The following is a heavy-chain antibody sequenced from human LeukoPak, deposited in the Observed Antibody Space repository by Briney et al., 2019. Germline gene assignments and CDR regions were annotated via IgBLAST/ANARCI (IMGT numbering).Heavy chain of an antibody. D-gene: IGHD2-8*01. CDR3: ARTIRGYCTNGVCYNWFDP. CDR1: GGSISSYY. CDR2: IYYSGST. Sequence: SETLSLTCTVSGGSISSYYWSWIRQPPGKGLEWIGYIYYSGSTNYNPSLKSRVTISVDTSKNQFSLKLSSVTAADTAVYYCARTIRGYCTNGVCYNWFDPWGQGTLVTVFS. J-gene: IGHJ5*02. V-gene: IGHV4-59*08.